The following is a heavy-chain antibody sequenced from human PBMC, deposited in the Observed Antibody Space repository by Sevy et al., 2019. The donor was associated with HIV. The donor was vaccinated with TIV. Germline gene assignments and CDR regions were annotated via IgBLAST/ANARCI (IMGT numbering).Heavy chain of an antibody. Sequence: GGSLRLSCAASGFTFSSYAMSWVRQAPGKGLEWVSAISGSGGSTYYADSVKGRFTISRDNAKNSLYLHMSGLRAEDTAVYYCARALADWGSFHYSSWGRGTLVTVSS. CDR2: ISGSGGST. D-gene: IGHD3-16*02. V-gene: IGHV3-23*01. CDR3: ARALADWGSFHYSS. CDR1: GFTFSSYA. J-gene: IGHJ4*02.